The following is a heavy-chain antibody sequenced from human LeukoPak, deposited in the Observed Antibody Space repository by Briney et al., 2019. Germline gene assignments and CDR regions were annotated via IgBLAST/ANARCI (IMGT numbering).Heavy chain of an antibody. Sequence: SETLSLTCTVSGGSISSYYWSWIRQPPGKGLEWIGYIYYSGSTNYNPSLKSRVTISVDTSKNQFSLKLSSVTAADTAVYYCASGHYDSSGYYRLPDAFDIWGQGTMVTVSS. V-gene: IGHV4-59*01. CDR1: GGSISSYY. D-gene: IGHD3-22*01. CDR2: IYYSGST. CDR3: ASGHYDSSGYYRLPDAFDI. J-gene: IGHJ3*02.